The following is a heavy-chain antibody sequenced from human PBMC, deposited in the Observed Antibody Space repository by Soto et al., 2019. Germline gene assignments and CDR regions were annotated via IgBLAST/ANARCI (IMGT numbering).Heavy chain of an antibody. J-gene: IGHJ4*02. CDR2: IYYSGST. V-gene: IGHV4-59*08. CDR3: ARGGGSYSGFDY. CDR1: GGSISSYY. Sequence: SETLSLTCTVSGGSISSYYWSWIRQPPGKGLEWIGYIYYSGSTNYNPSLKSRVTISVDTSKNQFSLKLSSVTAADTAVYYCARGGGSYSGFDYWGQGTLVTVSS. D-gene: IGHD1-26*01.